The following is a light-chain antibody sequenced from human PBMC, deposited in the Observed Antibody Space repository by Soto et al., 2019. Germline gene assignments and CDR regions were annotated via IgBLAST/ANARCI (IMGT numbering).Light chain of an antibody. CDR3: QHYDSSPPYT. CDR1: QSVLGNF. CDR2: SAS. J-gene: IGKJ2*01. Sequence: TVLTQSPGTLSLSPGDRASLSCRASQSVLGNFLAWYQQKPGQAPRLLIYSASRRATGIPDRFSGSGSGTDFTLTISRLEPEDFAVYYCQHYDSSPPYTFGQGTKLEIK. V-gene: IGKV3-20*01.